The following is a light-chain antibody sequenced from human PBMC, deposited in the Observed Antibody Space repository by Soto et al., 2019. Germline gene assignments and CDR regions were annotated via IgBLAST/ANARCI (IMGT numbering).Light chain of an antibody. Sequence: DVQMTQTPSSLSASVGDRVILTCRASQSIGNWLAWYQQKPGKAPKLLIYKASSLESGVPTRVSGSGSGTDFTLTISSLQPEDFATYYCQQYNSYVFGPGTKVDIK. J-gene: IGKJ3*01. CDR3: QQYNSYV. V-gene: IGKV1-5*03. CDR1: QSIGNW. CDR2: KAS.